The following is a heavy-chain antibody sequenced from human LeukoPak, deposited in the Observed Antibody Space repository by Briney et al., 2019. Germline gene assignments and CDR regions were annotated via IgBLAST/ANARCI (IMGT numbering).Heavy chain of an antibody. CDR1: GFTFSNYA. CDR3: AKADHVSGNYYNMSTFDY. Sequence: GGSLRLSCAVSGFTFSNYAMSWVRQAPGKGLEWVSAISGSGLSTYYADSVRGRFTISRDNSKNTVYLQMNSLRAEDTAVYYCAKADHVSGNYYNMSTFDYWGQGTLVTVSS. V-gene: IGHV3-23*01. CDR2: ISGSGLST. D-gene: IGHD3-10*01. J-gene: IGHJ4*02.